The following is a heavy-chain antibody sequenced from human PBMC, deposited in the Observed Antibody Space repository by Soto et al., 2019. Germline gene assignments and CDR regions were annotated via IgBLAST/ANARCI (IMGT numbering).Heavy chain of an antibody. CDR1: GGSISSTTYY. V-gene: IGHV4-39*07. CDR2: INYTGNS. J-gene: IGHJ5*02. Sequence: SETLSLTCTVSGGSISSTTYYWGWIRQPPGEGLEWIGDINYTGNSYYNPSLKSRVTISVDTSKNQFSLKLSSVTAADTAVYYCASTGAGWFDPWGQGTLVTVSS. CDR3: ASTGAGWFDP.